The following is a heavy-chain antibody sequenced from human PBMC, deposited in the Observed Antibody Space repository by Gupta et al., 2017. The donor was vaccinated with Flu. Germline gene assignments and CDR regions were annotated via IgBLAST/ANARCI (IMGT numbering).Heavy chain of an antibody. CDR1: GFTFSSYA. D-gene: IGHD6-6*01. J-gene: IGHJ6*02. CDR3: AKDRVAARPSYYYGMDV. CDR2: ISGSGGST. Sequence: EVQLLESGGGLVQPGGSLRLSCAASGFTFSSYAMSWVRQAPGKGLEWVSAISGSGGSTYYADSVKGRFTISRDNSKNTLYLQMNSLRAEDTAVYYCAKDRVAARPSYYYGMDVWGQGTTVTVSS. V-gene: IGHV3-23*01.